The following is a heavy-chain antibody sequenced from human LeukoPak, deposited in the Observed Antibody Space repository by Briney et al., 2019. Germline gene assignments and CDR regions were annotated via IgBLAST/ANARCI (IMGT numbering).Heavy chain of an antibody. J-gene: IGHJ4*02. Sequence: GGSLRPSCAASGFIFSDFSISWVRQAPGKGLEWVSCISSSSSDIYYADSVKGRFTISRDNAKNSLYLQMNSLRAEDTAVYYCARALRSGWYRGSSSYFDYWGQGTLVTVSS. V-gene: IGHV3-21*01. CDR2: ISSSSSDI. D-gene: IGHD6-19*01. CDR1: GFIFSDFS. CDR3: ARALRSGWYRGSSSYFDY.